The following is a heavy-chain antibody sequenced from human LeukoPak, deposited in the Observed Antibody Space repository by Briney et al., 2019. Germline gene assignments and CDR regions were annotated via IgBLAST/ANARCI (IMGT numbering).Heavy chain of an antibody. CDR2: ILYDGSYK. D-gene: IGHD3-10*01. CDR3: AKDRYPMVRGMMIAFDF. Sequence: PGTSLRLSCAASGYTFSDYGMHWVRQAPGKGREWVAVILYDGSYKTYVDSVRGRFTISRDNSKDRLYLQMNSLRAEDTAIYYCAKDRYPMVRGMMIAFDFWGQGTRVTVSS. CDR1: GYTFSDYG. J-gene: IGHJ4*02. V-gene: IGHV3-30*18.